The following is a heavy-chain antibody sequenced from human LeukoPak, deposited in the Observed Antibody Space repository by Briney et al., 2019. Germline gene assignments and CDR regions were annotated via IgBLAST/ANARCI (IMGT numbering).Heavy chain of an antibody. Sequence: GGSLRLSCAASGFTFSSYAMAWVRQAPGRGLEWVSAISGSGASIDYADSVKGRFTISRDNSKSTVYLQMNSLRAEDTAVYYCAKDIVVVPAASDAFDVWGQGTMVTVSS. CDR2: ISGSGASI. CDR1: GFTFSSYA. V-gene: IGHV3-23*01. J-gene: IGHJ3*01. CDR3: AKDIVVVPAASDAFDV. D-gene: IGHD2-2*01.